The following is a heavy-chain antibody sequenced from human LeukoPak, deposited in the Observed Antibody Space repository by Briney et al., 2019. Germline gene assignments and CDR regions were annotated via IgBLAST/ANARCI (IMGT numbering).Heavy chain of an antibody. CDR1: GGTFSSYA. D-gene: IGHD2-15*01. V-gene: IGHV1-69*04. J-gene: IGHJ6*02. CDR3: ARGVVVPYGMDV. Sequence: ASVKVSCKDSGGTFSSYAISWVRQAPGQGLEWMGRIIPILGIANYAQKFQGRVTITADKSTSTAYMELSSLRSEDTAVYYCARGVVVPYGMDVWGQGTTVTVSS. CDR2: IIPILGIA.